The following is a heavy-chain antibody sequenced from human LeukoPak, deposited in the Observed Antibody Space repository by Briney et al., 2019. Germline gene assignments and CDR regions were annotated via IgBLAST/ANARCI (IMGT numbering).Heavy chain of an antibody. CDR2: INHSGST. V-gene: IGHV4-34*01. J-gene: IGHJ4*02. CDR1: GFTFSSSW. D-gene: IGHD6-6*01. CDR3: ARGQGYSSSSLRLDY. Sequence: PGGSLRLSCAASGFTFSSSWMSWVRQPPGKGLEWIGEINHSGSTNYNPSLKSRVTISVDTSKNQFSLKLSSVTAADTAVYYCARGQGYSSSSLRLDYWGQGTLVTVSS.